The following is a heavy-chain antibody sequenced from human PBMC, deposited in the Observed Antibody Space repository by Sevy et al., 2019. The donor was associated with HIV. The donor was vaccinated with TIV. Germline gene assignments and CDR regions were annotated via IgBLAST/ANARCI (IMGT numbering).Heavy chain of an antibody. CDR1: GGSISSYY. V-gene: IGHV4-4*07. CDR3: AREYCSGGSCRPMDV. D-gene: IGHD2-15*01. J-gene: IGHJ6*02. Sequence: SETLSLTCTVSGGSISSYYWSWIRQLAGKGLEWIGRIYTSGSTNYNPSLKSRVTMSVDTSKNQFSLKLSSVTAADTAVYYCAREYCSGGSCRPMDVWGQGTTVTVSS. CDR2: IYTSGST.